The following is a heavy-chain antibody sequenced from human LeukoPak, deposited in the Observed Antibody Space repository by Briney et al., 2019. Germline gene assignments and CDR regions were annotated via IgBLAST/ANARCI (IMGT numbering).Heavy chain of an antibody. D-gene: IGHD2-2*02. CDR2: ISSNGGST. CDR1: GFTFSSYA. CDR3: ARVVGGCSSTSCYTGYYYYGMDV. Sequence: GGSLRLSCAAPGFTFSSYAMHWVRQAPGKGLEYVSAISSNGGSTYYANSVKGRFIISRDNSKNTLYLQMGSLRAEDMAVYYCARVVGGCSSTSCYTGYYYYGMDVWGQGTTVTVSS. V-gene: IGHV3-64*01. J-gene: IGHJ6*02.